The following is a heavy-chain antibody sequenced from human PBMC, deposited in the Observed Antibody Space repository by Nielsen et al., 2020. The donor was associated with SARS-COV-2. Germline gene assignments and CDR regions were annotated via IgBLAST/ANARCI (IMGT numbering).Heavy chain of an antibody. Sequence: SETLSLTCTVSGGSISGYYWSWIRQPPGKGLEWIAYIYDSGSTNYNPSLQSRVTISSDTSKNQFSLKLSSVTAADTAIYYCARAFYDILTGYHNWFDPWGQGTLVTVSS. V-gene: IGHV4-59*13. CDR3: ARAFYDILTGYHNWFDP. J-gene: IGHJ5*02. CDR2: IYDSGST. D-gene: IGHD3-9*01. CDR1: GGSISGYY.